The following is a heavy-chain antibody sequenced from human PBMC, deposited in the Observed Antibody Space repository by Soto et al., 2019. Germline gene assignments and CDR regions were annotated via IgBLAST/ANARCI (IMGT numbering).Heavy chain of an antibody. J-gene: IGHJ4*02. CDR3: ATQPGVVVPAANNETDY. Sequence: PGWSLILSCAASGFTFSSYAMHWVRQAPGKGLEWVAVISYDGSNKYYADSVKGRFTISRDNSKNTLYLQMNSLRAEDTAVYYCATQPGVVVPAANNETDYWGQGTLVTVSS. V-gene: IGHV3-30-3*01. D-gene: IGHD2-2*01. CDR1: GFTFSSYA. CDR2: ISYDGSNK.